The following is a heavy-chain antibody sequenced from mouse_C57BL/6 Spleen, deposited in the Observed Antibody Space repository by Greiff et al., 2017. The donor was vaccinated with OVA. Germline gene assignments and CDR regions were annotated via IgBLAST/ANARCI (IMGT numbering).Heavy chain of an antibody. CDR3: AREEAYYGSSHWYFDV. Sequence: VQLQESGPELVKPGASVKISCKASGYAFSSSWMNWVKQRPGQGLEWIGRIYPGDGDTNYNGKFKGKATLTADKSSSTAYMQLSSLTSEDSAVYFCAREEAYYGSSHWYFDVWGTGTTVTVSS. J-gene: IGHJ1*03. V-gene: IGHV1-82*01. D-gene: IGHD1-1*01. CDR1: GYAFSSSW. CDR2: IYPGDGDT.